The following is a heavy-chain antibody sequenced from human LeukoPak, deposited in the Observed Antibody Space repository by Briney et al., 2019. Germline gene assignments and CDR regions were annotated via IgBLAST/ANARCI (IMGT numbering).Heavy chain of an antibody. D-gene: IGHD3-16*01. J-gene: IGHJ4*02. CDR2: IKDDGSET. Sequence: GGSLRLSCAASGFTFSSYWMSWVRQAPGKGLEWVANIKDDGSETYYVDSVKGRFTISRDNTQNSLYLQMTSLRADDRALYYCVISPRRGEFDYWGQGTLVTVSS. V-gene: IGHV3-7*01. CDR1: GFTFSSYW. CDR3: VISPRRGEFDY.